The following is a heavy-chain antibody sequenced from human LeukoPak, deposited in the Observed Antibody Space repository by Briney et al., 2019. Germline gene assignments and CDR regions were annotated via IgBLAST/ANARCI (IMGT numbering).Heavy chain of an antibody. CDR1: GFTVSSNY. CDR2: IYRGGGT. J-gene: IGHJ3*01. V-gene: IGHV3-53*01. Sequence: GGSLRLSCSASGFTVSSNYMSCLRPAPGEGLEWVSVIYRGGGTDYAGSVKGRFTNSRDNSKNTLYLQMNSLRADDTAVYFCARAVPIGSGWDAFDVWGRGTKVTVSS. CDR3: ARAVPIGSGWDAFDV. D-gene: IGHD6-19*01.